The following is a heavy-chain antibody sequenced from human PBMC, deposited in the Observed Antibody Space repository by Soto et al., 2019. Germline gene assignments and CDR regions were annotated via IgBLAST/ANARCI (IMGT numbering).Heavy chain of an antibody. CDR1: GGLFSSYP. Sequence: QEQLVQSGAEVKKPGSSVKVSCKASGGLFSSYPISWVRQVPGQGLEWMGGIIPVFQTAYYTQRFQGRVTMTADESTNTAYMELSSLGSEDTAIYYGARGGCGYNWFNEFGGQGTLVTVSS. D-gene: IGHD3-22*01. CDR3: ARGGCGYNWFNEF. J-gene: IGHJ4*02. V-gene: IGHV1-69*01. CDR2: IIPVFQTA.